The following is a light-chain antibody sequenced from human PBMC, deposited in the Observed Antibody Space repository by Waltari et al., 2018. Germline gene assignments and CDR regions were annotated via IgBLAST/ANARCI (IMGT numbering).Light chain of an antibody. V-gene: IGKV1-6*01. CDR1: QGIRND. J-gene: IGKJ1*01. Sequence: AIQMTQSPSSLSASVGDRVTITCWASQGIRNDLGWYQQKPGKAPKLLIYASSSLQSGVPSRFSGSGSGTDFTLTISSLQPEDFATYYCLQDYNYPWTFGQGTKVEIK. CDR2: ASS. CDR3: LQDYNYPWT.